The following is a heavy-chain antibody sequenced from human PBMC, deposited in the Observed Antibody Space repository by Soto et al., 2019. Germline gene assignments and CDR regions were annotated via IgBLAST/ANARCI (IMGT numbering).Heavy chain of an antibody. Sequence: ASVKVSCKASGYTFTSYAIHWVRQAPGQRLEWMGWINAGNGNTKYSQKFQGRVTITRDTSASTAYMQLSSLRSEDTAVYYCARDRPQARIMRYYGMDVWGQGTTVTVSS. D-gene: IGHD3-16*01. CDR1: GYTFTSYA. J-gene: IGHJ6*02. V-gene: IGHV1-3*01. CDR3: ARDRPQARIMRYYGMDV. CDR2: INAGNGNT.